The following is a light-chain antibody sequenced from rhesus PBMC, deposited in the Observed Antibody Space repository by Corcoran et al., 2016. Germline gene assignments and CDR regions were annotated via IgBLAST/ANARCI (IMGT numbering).Light chain of an antibody. CDR2: YAN. Sequence: DIQMSQSPSSLSASVGDRVTITCRASQGISSYLEWYQQKPGKTLKVLMYYANNLASGVPSMFSDSGSGTDYTLTISSLQPEDFATYYCQQGYSTPFTFGPGTKLDIK. V-gene: IGKV1-32*03. CDR3: QQGYSTPFT. CDR1: QGISSY. J-gene: IGKJ3*01.